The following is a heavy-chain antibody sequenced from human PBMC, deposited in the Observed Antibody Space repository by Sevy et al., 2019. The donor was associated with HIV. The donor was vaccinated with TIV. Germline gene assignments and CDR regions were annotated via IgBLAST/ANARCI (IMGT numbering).Heavy chain of an antibody. J-gene: IGHJ3*02. V-gene: IGHV1-69*13. CDR3: AREGGVATTGDHDAFDI. CDR2: IIPIFGTP. Sequence: ASVKVSCKASGDTFSTYGLSWVRQAPGQRLEWMGGIIPIFGTPNYAQKFQGRVTITADESASTAYMELSSLRSEDTALYYWAREGGVATTGDHDAFDIWGHGTLVTVSS. D-gene: IGHD7-27*01. CDR1: GDTFSTYG.